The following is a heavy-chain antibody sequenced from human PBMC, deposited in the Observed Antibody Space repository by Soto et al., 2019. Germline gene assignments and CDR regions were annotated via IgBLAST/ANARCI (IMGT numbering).Heavy chain of an antibody. CDR2: INPSGSP. CDR1: GGSFSGYY. D-gene: IGHD2-2*01. Sequence: QVQLQQWGAGLLKPSETLSLTCAVYGGSFSGYYWSWIRQPPGKGLEGMGEINPSGSPNYNPSLPIRVTISVDTSKNQFSLKLSSVTAADTAVYYCASGGPTYCRRTSGPNRVYWGKGTLVTVSS. J-gene: IGHJ4*02. V-gene: IGHV4-34*01. CDR3: ASGGPTYCRRTSGPNRVY.